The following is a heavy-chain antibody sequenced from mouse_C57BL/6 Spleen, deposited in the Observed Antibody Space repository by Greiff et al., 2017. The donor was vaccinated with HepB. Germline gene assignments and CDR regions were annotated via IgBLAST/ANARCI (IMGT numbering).Heavy chain of an antibody. J-gene: IGHJ4*01. Sequence: QVQLQQPGAELVKPGASVKLSCKASGYTFTSYWMHWVKQRPGQGLEWIGMIHPNSGSTKYNEKFKSKATLTVDKSSSTAYMQLSSLTSEDSAVYYCARWVGTYYYAMDYWGQGTSVTVSS. CDR3: ARWVGTYYYAMDY. D-gene: IGHD4-1*01. CDR1: GYTFTSYW. CDR2: IHPNSGST. V-gene: IGHV1-64*01.